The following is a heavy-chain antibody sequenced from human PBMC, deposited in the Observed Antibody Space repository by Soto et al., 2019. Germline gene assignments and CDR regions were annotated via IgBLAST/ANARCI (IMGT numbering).Heavy chain of an antibody. D-gene: IGHD3-16*01. J-gene: IGHJ4*02. V-gene: IGHV4-61*01. Sequence: SETLCLSRTVAEGSGGGGSDHCIWIRQPPGKGLEWIGYIYYSGSTNYNPSLKSRVTISVDTSKNQFSLKLSSVTAADTAVYYCASGGYNPRLVYWGQGTLVTVSS. CDR2: IYYSGST. CDR1: EGSGGGGSDH. CDR3: ASGGYNPRLVY.